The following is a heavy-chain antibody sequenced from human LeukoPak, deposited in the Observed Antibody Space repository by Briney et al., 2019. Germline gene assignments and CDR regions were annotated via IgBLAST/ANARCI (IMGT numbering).Heavy chain of an antibody. Sequence: SETLSLTCAVYGGSFSGYYWSWIRRPPGKGLEWIGEINHSGSTNYNPSLKSRVTISVDTSKNQFSLKLSSVTAADTAVYYCARGYSGYALPFDIWGQGTMVTVSS. D-gene: IGHD5-12*01. J-gene: IGHJ3*02. V-gene: IGHV4-34*01. CDR2: INHSGST. CDR1: GGSFSGYY. CDR3: ARGYSGYALPFDI.